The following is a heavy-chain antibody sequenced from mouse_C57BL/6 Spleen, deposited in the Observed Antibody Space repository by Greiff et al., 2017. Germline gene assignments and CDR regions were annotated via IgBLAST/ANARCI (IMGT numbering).Heavy chain of an antibody. CDR1: GYTFTDYY. D-gene: IGHD2-10*02. Sequence: EVQLQESGPVLVKPGASVKMSCKASGYTFTDYYMNWVKQSHGKSLEWIGVINPYNGGTSYNQKFKGKATLTVDKSSSTAYMELNSLTSEDSAVYYCARRGGYGKNLMDYWGQGTSVTVSS. V-gene: IGHV1-19*01. CDR3: ARRGGYGKNLMDY. J-gene: IGHJ4*01. CDR2: INPYNGGT.